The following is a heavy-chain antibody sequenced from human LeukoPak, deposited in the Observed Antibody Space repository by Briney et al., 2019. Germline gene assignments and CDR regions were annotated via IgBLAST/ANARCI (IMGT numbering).Heavy chain of an antibody. V-gene: IGHV4-59*01. D-gene: IGHD5-18*01. CDR1: GVSISSYY. Sequence: SETLSLTCTVSGVSISSYYWSWIRQPPGKGLEWIGYIYYSGSTNYNPSLKSRVTISVDTSKNQVSPKLSSVTAADTAEYYFAKGYNNGPFDYWGQGTLVTVSS. CDR2: IYYSGST. J-gene: IGHJ4*02. CDR3: AKGYNNGPFDY.